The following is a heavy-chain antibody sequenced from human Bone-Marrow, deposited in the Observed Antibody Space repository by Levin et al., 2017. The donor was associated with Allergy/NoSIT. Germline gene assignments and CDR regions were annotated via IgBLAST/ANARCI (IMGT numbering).Heavy chain of an antibody. CDR1: GGTFSSYP. V-gene: IGHV1-69*02. D-gene: IGHD3-10*01. Sequence: SVKVSCKASGGTFSSYPISWVRQAPGQGLEWMGRIIPILGIANYAQKFQGRVTITADKSTSTAYMELSSLRSEDTAVYYCARGWFGESTYYMDVWGKGTTVTVSS. CDR2: IIPILGIA. J-gene: IGHJ6*03. CDR3: ARGWFGESTYYMDV.